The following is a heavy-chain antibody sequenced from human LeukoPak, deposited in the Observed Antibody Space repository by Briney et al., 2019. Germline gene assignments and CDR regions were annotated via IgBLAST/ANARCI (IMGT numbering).Heavy chain of an antibody. CDR3: ARGTMIVVVPWYFDY. V-gene: IGHV4-30-4*01. J-gene: IGHJ4*02. CDR2: IYYSGST. D-gene: IGHD3-22*01. Sequence: SQTLSLTCTVSGGSISSGDYYWSWIRQPPGKGLEWIGYIYYSGSTYYNPSLKSRVTISVDTSKDQFSLKLSSVTAADTAVYYCARGTMIVVVPWYFDYWGQGTLVTVSS. CDR1: GGSISSGDYY.